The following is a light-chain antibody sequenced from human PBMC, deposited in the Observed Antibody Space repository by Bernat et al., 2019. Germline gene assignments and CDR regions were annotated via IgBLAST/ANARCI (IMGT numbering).Light chain of an antibody. Sequence: SYVLTQPPSVSVAPGKTARITCGGNNIGSKSVHWYQQKPGQAPVLVVYDDSDRHSGIPERFTGSNSGNTATLTISRVEAEDEADYYCQVWDGSSENWVFGGGTKLTVL. CDR1: NIGSKS. CDR2: DDS. J-gene: IGLJ3*02. V-gene: IGLV3-21*03. CDR3: QVWDGSSENWV.